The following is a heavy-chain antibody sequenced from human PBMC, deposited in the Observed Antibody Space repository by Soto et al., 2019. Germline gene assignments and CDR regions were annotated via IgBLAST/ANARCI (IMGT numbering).Heavy chain of an antibody. J-gene: IGHJ5*02. CDR1: GDSVSSNSAA. V-gene: IGHV6-1*01. CDR3: ARGPFMSGIAIDP. Sequence: PSQTLSLTCAISGDSVSSNSAAWNWIRQSPSRGLEWLGRTYYRSKWYNDYAVSVKSRITITRDTSASTAYMELSSLRSEDTAVYYCARGPFMSGIAIDPWGQGTLVTVSS. D-gene: IGHD6-13*01. CDR2: TYYRSKWYN.